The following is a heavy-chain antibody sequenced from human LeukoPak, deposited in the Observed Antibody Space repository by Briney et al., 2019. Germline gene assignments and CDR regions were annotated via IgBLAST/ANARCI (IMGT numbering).Heavy chain of an antibody. V-gene: IGHV4-38-2*01. D-gene: IGHD5-24*01. CDR3: ARHEAEMATILGGY. CDR2: IYHSGST. J-gene: IGHJ4*02. CDR1: GYSISSGYY. Sequence: PSETLSLTCAVSGYSISSGYYWGWIRQPPGQGLEWIGSIYHSGSTFYNPSLKSRVTISVDTSKNQFSPRLSPVTAADTAVYYCARHEAEMATILGGYWGQGTLVTVSS.